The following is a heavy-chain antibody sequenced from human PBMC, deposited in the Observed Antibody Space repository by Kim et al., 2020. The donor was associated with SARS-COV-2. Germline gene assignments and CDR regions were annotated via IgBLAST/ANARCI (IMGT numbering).Heavy chain of an antibody. Sequence: GGSLRLSCAASGFTFKSYSMSWVRQAPGKGLEWVSVISDTGASTYYAESVKGRFTISRDNSKSTLYLQMNGLRAEDTAIYYCAKDPRFFDYWGQGTLVIVSS. CDR2: ISDTGAST. CDR3: AKDPRFFDY. CDR1: GFTFKSYS. V-gene: IGHV3-23*01. J-gene: IGHJ4*02.